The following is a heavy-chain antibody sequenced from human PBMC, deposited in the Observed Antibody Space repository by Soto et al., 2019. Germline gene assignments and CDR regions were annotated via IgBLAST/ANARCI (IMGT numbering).Heavy chain of an antibody. CDR1: GYTFTSYG. Sequence: GASVKVSCEASGYTFTSYGISWVRQAPGQGLEWMGWISAYNGNINYAQKFQGRVTMTRDTSTNTAYMELRSLRSDDTAVYYCARHGSSTDFDYWGQGALVTVSS. CDR3: ARHGSSTDFDY. J-gene: IGHJ4*02. V-gene: IGHV1-18*01. CDR2: ISAYNGNI. D-gene: IGHD5-12*01.